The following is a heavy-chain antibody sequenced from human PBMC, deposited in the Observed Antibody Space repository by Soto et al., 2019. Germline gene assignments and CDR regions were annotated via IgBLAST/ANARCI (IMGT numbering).Heavy chain of an antibody. J-gene: IGHJ4*02. Sequence: QITLKESGPTLVKPTQTLTLSCTFSGFSLSNSGVGVGWIRQPPGKALEWLALTYWDDDKRYSPSLKSRLTITKDTSKHQVVLTMTNMDPVDTATYYCAHRQRTVYFVYGGQGTLVTVSA. D-gene: IGHD4-17*01. CDR2: TYWDDDK. CDR3: AHRQRTVYFVY. CDR1: GFSLSNSGVG. V-gene: IGHV2-5*02.